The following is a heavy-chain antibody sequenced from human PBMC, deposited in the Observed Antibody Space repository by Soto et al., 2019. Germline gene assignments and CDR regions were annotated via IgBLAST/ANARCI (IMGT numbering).Heavy chain of an antibody. D-gene: IGHD6-6*01. Sequence: ASVKVSCKASGYTFTGYYMHWVRQAPGQGLEWMGWINPNSGGTNYAQKFQGRVTMTRDTSISTAYMELSRLRPDDTAVYYCARGEGQLRANYYYGMDVWGQGTTVTVSS. CDR3: ARGEGQLRANYYYGMDV. CDR2: INPNSGGT. CDR1: GYTFTGYY. J-gene: IGHJ6*02. V-gene: IGHV1-2*02.